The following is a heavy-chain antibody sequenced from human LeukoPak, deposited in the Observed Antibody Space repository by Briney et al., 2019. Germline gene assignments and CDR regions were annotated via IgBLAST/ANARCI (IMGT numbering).Heavy chain of an antibody. CDR2: IKQDGSEK. CDR1: GFTFSSYW. J-gene: IGHJ5*02. CDR3: ARGGYCSSTSCLRNNWFDP. D-gene: IGHD2-2*01. Sequence: GGSLRLSCAASGFTFSSYWMSWVRQAPGKGLEWVANIKQDGSEKYYVDSVKGRFTISRDNAKNSLYLQMNSLRAEDTAVYYCARGGYCSSTSCLRNNWFDPWGQGTLVTVSS. V-gene: IGHV3-7*03.